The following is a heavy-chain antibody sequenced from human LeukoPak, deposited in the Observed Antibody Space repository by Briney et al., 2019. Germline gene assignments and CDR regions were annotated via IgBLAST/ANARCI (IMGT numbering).Heavy chain of an antibody. J-gene: IGHJ4*02. CDR3: ARLRKGRYFDYFFDY. V-gene: IGHV4-39*01. CDR2: IYYSGST. Sequence: PSETLSLTCTVSGDSISNTLYYWGWIRQSPGKGLEWIGNIYYSGSTYYNPSLKSRDAMSADTSKTQFSLKLHSVTAADTAVYYCARLRKGRYFDYFFDYWGQGTLVTVSS. CDR1: GDSISNTLYY. D-gene: IGHD3-9*01.